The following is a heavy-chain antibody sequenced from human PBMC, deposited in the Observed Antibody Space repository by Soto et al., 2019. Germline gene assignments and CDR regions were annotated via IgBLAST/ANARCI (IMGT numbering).Heavy chain of an antibody. CDR2: INPNSGGT. Sequence: GASVKVSCKASVYTFTGYYMHWVRQAPGQGLEWMGWINPNSGGTNYAQKFQGWVTMTRDTSISTAYMELSRLRSDDTAVYYCATRSGSGWYWAFDIWGQGTMVTVSS. D-gene: IGHD6-19*01. V-gene: IGHV1-2*04. J-gene: IGHJ3*02. CDR1: VYTFTGYY. CDR3: ATRSGSGWYWAFDI.